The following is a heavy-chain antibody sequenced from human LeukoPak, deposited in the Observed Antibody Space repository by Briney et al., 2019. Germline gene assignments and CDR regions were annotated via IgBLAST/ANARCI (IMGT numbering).Heavy chain of an antibody. CDR3: ARAGANGELYYFDY. Sequence: PSETLSLTCTVSSDSISSSSYYWGWIRQPPGKGLEWIGSIYYTGSTYYNPSLKSRVTISVDTSKNQFSLKLSSVTAADTAVYYCARAGANGELYYFDYWGQGTLVTVSS. CDR2: IYYTGST. CDR1: SDSISSSSYY. V-gene: IGHV4-39*07. D-gene: IGHD4-17*01. J-gene: IGHJ4*02.